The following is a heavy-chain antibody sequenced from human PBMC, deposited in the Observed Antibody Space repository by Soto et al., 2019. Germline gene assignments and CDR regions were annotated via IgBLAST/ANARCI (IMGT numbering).Heavy chain of an antibody. CDR3: AKQHSDLVIGAFDV. Sequence: GECLKISCAASGFMFSIFGIHWVLQAPGKGLEWVAVISYDGTYQYYDDSVKGRFTISRDNSGNTVALQMNSLRPEDTAVYYCAKQHSDLVIGAFDVWGPGAVVTVSS. CDR1: GFMFSIFG. CDR2: ISYDGTYQ. J-gene: IGHJ3*01. V-gene: IGHV3-30*18. D-gene: IGHD4-4*01.